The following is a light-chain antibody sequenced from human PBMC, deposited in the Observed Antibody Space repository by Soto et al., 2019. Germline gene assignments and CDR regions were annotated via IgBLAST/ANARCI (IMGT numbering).Light chain of an antibody. J-gene: IGKJ5*01. V-gene: IGKV3-20*01. CDR1: QSISSSD. CDR2: GAS. Sequence: EIVLTQSPGTMSLSPGERATLSCRASQSISSSDLAWYQQKPGQAPKLPIYGASNRATGIPDRFSGSGSGTDFTLIISRLEPEDFAVYYCQQYGSSLPITFGQGTRLEIK. CDR3: QQYGSSLPIT.